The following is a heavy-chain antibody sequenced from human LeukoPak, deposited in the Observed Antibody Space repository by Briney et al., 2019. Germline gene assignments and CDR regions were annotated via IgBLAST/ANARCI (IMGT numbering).Heavy chain of an antibody. CDR2: IYTSGTT. CDR3: ARGVLASGIGWFDP. D-gene: IGHD1-26*01. CDR1: GGFTSTYF. Sequence: PSETLSLTCTVSGGFTSTYFWSWIRQPAGKALEWIGRIYTSGTTNYNTSLKSRVTMSIDTSKNQFSLRLSSVTAADTAVYYCARGVLASGIGWFDPWGQGSLVTVSS. V-gene: IGHV4-4*07. J-gene: IGHJ5*02.